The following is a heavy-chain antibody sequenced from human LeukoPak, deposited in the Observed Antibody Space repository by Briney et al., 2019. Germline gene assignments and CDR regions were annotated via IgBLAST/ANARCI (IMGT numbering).Heavy chain of an antibody. V-gene: IGHV3-7*01. Sequence: PGGSLRLSCAASGCTFTSYWMSWVRQAPGKGREWVANIKQDGSEKYYVDSVKGRFTISRDNAKNSLYLQMNSLRAEDTAVYYCARAHITYDSSGYYYVDWFDPWGQGTLVTVSS. CDR2: IKQDGSEK. J-gene: IGHJ5*02. CDR3: ARAHITYDSSGYYYVDWFDP. D-gene: IGHD3-22*01. CDR1: GCTFTSYW.